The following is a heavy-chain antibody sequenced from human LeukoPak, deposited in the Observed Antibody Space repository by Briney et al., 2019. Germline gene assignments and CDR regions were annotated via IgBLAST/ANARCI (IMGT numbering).Heavy chain of an antibody. D-gene: IGHD4-17*01. CDR2: INPNSGGT. CDR3: ARGCATVTTDYYYYMDG. V-gene: IGHV1-2*02. CDR1: GYTFTGYY. J-gene: IGHJ6*03. Sequence: ASVKVSCKASGYTFTGYYMHWVRQAPGQGLEWMGWINPNSGGTNYAQKFQGRVTMTRDTSISTAYMELSRLRSDDPAVYYCARGCATVTTDYYYYMDGWGKGTTVTVSS.